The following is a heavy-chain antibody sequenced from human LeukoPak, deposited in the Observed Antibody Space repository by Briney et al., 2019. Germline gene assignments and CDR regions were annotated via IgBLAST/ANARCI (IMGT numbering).Heavy chain of an antibody. CDR2: LNPDRDTT. Sequence: PGGSLRLSCIASGFSFSTNWMHWVRQAPGKGLVWVSRLNPDRDTTGYADSVKGRFTISRDNAKNTVYLQLNSLTAEDTALYYCVRELGTATPANWGQGTLVTVSS. J-gene: IGHJ4*02. V-gene: IGHV3-74*01. CDR3: VRELGTATPAN. D-gene: IGHD1/OR15-1a*01. CDR1: GFSFSTNW.